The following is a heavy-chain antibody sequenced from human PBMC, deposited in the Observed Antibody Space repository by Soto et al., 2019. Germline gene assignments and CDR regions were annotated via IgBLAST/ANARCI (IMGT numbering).Heavy chain of an antibody. J-gene: IGHJ5*02. V-gene: IGHV4-39*01. CDR1: GGSISSSIYY. Sequence: SETLSLTCTVSGGSISSSIYYWVWIRQPPGKGLEWIGSIYYSGSTYYNPSLKSRVTISVDTSKNQFSLKLSSVTAADTAVYYCARLSSWFDPWGQGTLVTVSS. CDR2: IYYSGST. CDR3: ARLSSWFDP.